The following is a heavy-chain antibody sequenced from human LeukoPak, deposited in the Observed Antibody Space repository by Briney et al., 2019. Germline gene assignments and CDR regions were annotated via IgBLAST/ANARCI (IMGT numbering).Heavy chain of an antibody. V-gene: IGHV1-18*01. Sequence: ASVKVSCKASGYTYTSYGISWVRQATGQGLEWMGWISAYNGNTNYAQKLQGRVTMTTDTSTSTAYMELRSLRSDDTAVYYCASSAGYDILTAYLLDYWGQGTLVTVSS. CDR1: GYTYTSYG. D-gene: IGHD3-9*01. CDR2: ISAYNGNT. CDR3: ASSAGYDILTAYLLDY. J-gene: IGHJ4*02.